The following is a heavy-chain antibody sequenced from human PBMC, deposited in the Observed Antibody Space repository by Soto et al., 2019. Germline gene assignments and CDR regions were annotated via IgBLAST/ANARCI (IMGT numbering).Heavy chain of an antibody. D-gene: IGHD3-22*01. Sequence: EVQLLESGGGLVQPGGSLRLSCAASGFTFSSYAMSWVRQAPGKGLGWVSAISGSGGSTYYADSVKGRFTISRDNSKNTLYLQMNSLTAEDTAVYYCAKGGTMIVVVKHYFDYWGQGTLVTVSS. CDR1: GFTFSSYA. CDR2: ISGSGGST. J-gene: IGHJ4*02. CDR3: AKGGTMIVVVKHYFDY. V-gene: IGHV3-23*01.